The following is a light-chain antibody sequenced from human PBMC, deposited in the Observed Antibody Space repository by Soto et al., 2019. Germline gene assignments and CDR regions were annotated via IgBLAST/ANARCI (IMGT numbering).Light chain of an antibody. J-gene: IGKJ2*01. Sequence: EIVITQFPATLSVSPGERVTLSCRASQSVSSNLAWYQQKPGQAPSLLIYGASTRATGIPVRFSGSGSGTEFTLTISSLQSEDFAVYFCHQYNNWPPYTFGQGTKVDIK. CDR1: QSVSSN. CDR2: GAS. V-gene: IGKV3-15*01. CDR3: HQYNNWPPYT.